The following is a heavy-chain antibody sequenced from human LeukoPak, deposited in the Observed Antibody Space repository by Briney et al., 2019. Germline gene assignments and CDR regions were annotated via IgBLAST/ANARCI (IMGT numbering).Heavy chain of an antibody. D-gene: IGHD7-27*01. CDR2: ISGSGGST. CDR3: AKDINWASFES. V-gene: IGHV3-23*01. CDR1: GFTFSSYA. J-gene: IGHJ4*02. Sequence: PGGSLRLSCAASGFTFSSYAMSWVRQAPEKGLEWVSAISGSGGSTYYADSVKGRFTISRDNSKNTLYLQMNSLRAEDTALYYCAKDINWASFESWGQGTLVTVSS.